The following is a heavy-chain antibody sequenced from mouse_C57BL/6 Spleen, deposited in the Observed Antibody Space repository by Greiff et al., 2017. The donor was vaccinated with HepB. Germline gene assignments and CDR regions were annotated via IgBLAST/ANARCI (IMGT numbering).Heavy chain of an antibody. V-gene: IGHV1-81*01. J-gene: IGHJ3*01. CDR3: AREGDYAGGLFAY. D-gene: IGHD2-4*01. CDR1: GYTFTSYG. Sequence: QVQLKQSGAELARPGASVKLSCKASGYTFTSYGISWVKQRTGQGLEWIGEIYPRSGNTYYNEKFKGKATLTADKSSSTAYMELRSLTSEDSAVYVCAREGDYAGGLFAYWGQGTLVTVSA. CDR2: IYPRSGNT.